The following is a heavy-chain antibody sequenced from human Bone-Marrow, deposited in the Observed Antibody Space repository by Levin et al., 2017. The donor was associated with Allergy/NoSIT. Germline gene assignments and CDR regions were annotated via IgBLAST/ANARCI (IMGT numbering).Heavy chain of an antibody. D-gene: IGHD3-3*01. Sequence: KSGGSLRLSCAASGFTFSTYSMNWVRQAPGKGLEWVSSISGDANDINYADSVKGRFTISRDNANNALYLQMNSLRPEDTAVYYCSRARSTTVFGMSLERTFDFWGQGTLVTVSS. CDR2: ISGDANDI. J-gene: IGHJ4*02. CDR1: GFTFSTYS. V-gene: IGHV3-21*01. CDR3: SRARSTTVFGMSLERTFDF.